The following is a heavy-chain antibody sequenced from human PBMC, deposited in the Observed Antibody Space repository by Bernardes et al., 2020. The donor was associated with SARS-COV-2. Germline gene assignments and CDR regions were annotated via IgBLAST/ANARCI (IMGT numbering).Heavy chain of an antibody. CDR1: GFTFSTYS. V-gene: IGHV3-21*01. J-gene: IGHJ4*02. CDR3: VRDGLSGYDEEFDY. D-gene: IGHD5-12*01. Sequence: GGSLRLSCAASGFTFSTYSMNWVRQAPGKGLEWVSSISSSSSYIYYADSLKGRFTISRDNAKNSLYLQMNSLRAEDTAVYYCVRDGLSGYDEEFDYWGQGTLVTVSS. CDR2: ISSSSSYI.